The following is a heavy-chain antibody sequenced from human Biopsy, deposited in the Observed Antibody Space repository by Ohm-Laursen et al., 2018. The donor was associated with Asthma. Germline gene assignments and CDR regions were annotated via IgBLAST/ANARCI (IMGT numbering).Heavy chain of an antibody. J-gene: IGHJ4*02. V-gene: IGHV3-23*01. D-gene: IGHD2-15*01. Sequence: LRLSCSATGFTFRSYAMHWVRQAPGKGLELVSTVSGSGGNTYYADSVKGQFTISRDNSKNTLYLQMNSLRAEDTAVYYCAKGGGDIVVVISATTLDYWGQGAPVTVSS. CDR3: AKGGGDIVVVISATTLDY. CDR1: GFTFRSYA. CDR2: VSGSGGNT.